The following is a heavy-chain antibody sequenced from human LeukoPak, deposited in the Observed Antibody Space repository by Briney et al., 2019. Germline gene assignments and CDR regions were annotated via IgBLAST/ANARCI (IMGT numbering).Heavy chain of an antibody. Sequence: SETLSLTCTVSGGSISSGTYFWSWIRQPAGKGLGWIGRIYTSGSTNYNPSLKSRVTMSVDTSRNQFSLRLSSVTAADTAVYYCASEVPASIDYFQHWGQGTLVTVSS. CDR1: GGSISSGTYF. D-gene: IGHD2-2*02. CDR3: ASEVPASIDYFQH. V-gene: IGHV4-61*02. J-gene: IGHJ1*01. CDR2: IYTSGST.